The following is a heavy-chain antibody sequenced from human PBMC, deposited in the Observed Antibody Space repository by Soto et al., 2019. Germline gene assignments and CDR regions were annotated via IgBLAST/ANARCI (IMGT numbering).Heavy chain of an antibody. CDR3: ARGIAGGRRSCLDP. J-gene: IGHJ5*02. Sequence: SIEVSCYSSEYTLTGYSMHWVRQALGQGFEWMGWINPNSGGTNYALKFQGRVTMTRDTSISTAYMELSRLRSDGTAVYYCARGIAGGRRSCLDPWRHGTLATVAS. CDR2: INPNSGGT. D-gene: IGHD1-26*01. CDR1: EYTLTGYS. V-gene: IGHV1-2*02.